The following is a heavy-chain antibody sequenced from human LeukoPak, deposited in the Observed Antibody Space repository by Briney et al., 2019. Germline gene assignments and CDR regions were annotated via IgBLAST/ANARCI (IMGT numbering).Heavy chain of an antibody. V-gene: IGHV3-48*03. J-gene: IGHJ4*02. CDR2: ISSSGSTI. Sequence: GGSLRLSCAASGFTFRSYEMIWVCQAPGKGLEWVSYISSSGSTISYADSVRGRFTISRDNAKNSLYLQMNSLRAEDTAVYYCAREQTYGDYFDYWGQGTLVTVSS. CDR3: AREQTYGDYFDY. CDR1: GFTFRSYE. D-gene: IGHD4-17*01.